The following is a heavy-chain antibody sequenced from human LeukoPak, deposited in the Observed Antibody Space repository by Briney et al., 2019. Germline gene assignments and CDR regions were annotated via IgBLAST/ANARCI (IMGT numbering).Heavy chain of an antibody. CDR1: GFTFSSNW. J-gene: IGHJ5*02. V-gene: IGHV3-74*01. CDR3: ARDPLLYETTVTTNWFDP. D-gene: IGHD4-17*01. CDR2: INSDGSRT. Sequence: PGRSLRLSCAASGFTFSSNWMHWVRQTPGKGLVWVSRINSDGSRTRYADSVKGRFTISRDNAKNTLYLQMNSLRAEDTAVYYCARDPLLYETTVTTNWFDPWGQGTLVTVSS.